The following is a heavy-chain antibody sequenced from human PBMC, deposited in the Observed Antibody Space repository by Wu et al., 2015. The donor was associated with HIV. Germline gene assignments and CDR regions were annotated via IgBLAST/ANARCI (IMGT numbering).Heavy chain of an antibody. CDR2: IIPIFGTA. CDR1: GGTFSSYA. Sequence: QVQLVQSGAEVKKPGSSVKVSCKASGGTFSSYAISWVRQAPGQGLEWMGGIIPIFGTANYAQKFQGRVTITADESTSTAYMELSSLRSEDTAVYYCARSQPPGDYDSSGYYYFDYWGQGTLVTVSS. CDR3: ARSQPPGDYDSSGYYYFDY. V-gene: IGHV1-69*12. J-gene: IGHJ4*02. D-gene: IGHD3-22*01.